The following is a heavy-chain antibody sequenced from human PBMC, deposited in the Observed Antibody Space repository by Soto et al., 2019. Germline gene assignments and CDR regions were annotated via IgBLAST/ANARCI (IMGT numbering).Heavy chain of an antibody. V-gene: IGHV1-24*01. CDR3: ATTQYNWNDRNYYYGMDV. CDR1: GYTLTELS. J-gene: IGHJ6*02. Sequence: ASVKVSCKVSGYTLTELSMHWVRQAPGKGLEWMGGFDPEDGETIYAQKFQGRVTMTEDTSTDTAYMELSSLRSEDTAVYYCATTQYNWNDRNYYYGMDVWGQGTTVTV. CDR2: FDPEDGET. D-gene: IGHD1-1*01.